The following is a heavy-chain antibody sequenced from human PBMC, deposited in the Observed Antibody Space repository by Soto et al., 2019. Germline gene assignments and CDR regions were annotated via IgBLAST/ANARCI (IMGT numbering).Heavy chain of an antibody. J-gene: IGHJ6*02. CDR3: ARVCGGDCHYGMDV. CDR1: GGSISSGVYY. D-gene: IGHD2-21*02. Sequence: QVQLQESGPGLVKPSQTLSLTCTVSGGSISSGVYYCTWIRQHPGKGLEWIGYIYYSGSTYYNPSLKSRVTISVDTSKNQFSLKLSSVTAADTAVYYCARVCGGDCHYGMDVWGQGTTVTVSS. V-gene: IGHV4-31*03. CDR2: IYYSGST.